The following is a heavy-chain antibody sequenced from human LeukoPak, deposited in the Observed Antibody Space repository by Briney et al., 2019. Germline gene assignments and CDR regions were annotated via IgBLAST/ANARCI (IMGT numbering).Heavy chain of an antibody. D-gene: IGHD6-13*01. Sequence: GRSLRLSCAASGFTFSNFAMTWVRQAPGKGLEWVSSIVGSSSTYYADSLKGRFTISRDNAKNSLYLQMNSLRAEDTAVYYCARIGAGSSRDYWGQGTLVTVSS. CDR3: ARIGAGSSRDY. V-gene: IGHV3-21*01. J-gene: IGHJ4*02. CDR1: GFTFSNFA. CDR2: IVGSSST.